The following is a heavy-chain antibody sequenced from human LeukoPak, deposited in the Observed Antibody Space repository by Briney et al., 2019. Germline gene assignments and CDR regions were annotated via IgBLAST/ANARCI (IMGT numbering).Heavy chain of an antibody. CDR2: IDPSDSYT. Sequence: GESLRISFKGSGYSFTSYWISWVRQMPGKGLAWMGRIDPSDSYTNYSPSFQGHVTISADKSISTAYLQWSRLKASDTAMYYCARHDILTGLPRYYYGMDVWGKGTTVTVSS. CDR3: ARHDILTGLPRYYYGMDV. V-gene: IGHV5-10-1*01. D-gene: IGHD3-9*01. CDR1: GYSFTSYW. J-gene: IGHJ6*04.